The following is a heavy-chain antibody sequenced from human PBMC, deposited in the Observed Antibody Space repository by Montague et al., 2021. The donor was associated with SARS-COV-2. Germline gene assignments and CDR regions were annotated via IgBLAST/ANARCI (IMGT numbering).Heavy chain of an antibody. V-gene: IGHV4-61*01. CDR1: GGSVSSGSYY. CDR3: ARDPWRITIFGVVTRYGMDV. J-gene: IGHJ6*02. D-gene: IGHD3-3*01. Sequence: SETLSLTCTVSGGSVSSGSYYWSWIRQPPGKGLEWIGYTYYSGSTNYNPSLKSRVTISVDTSKNQFSLKLSSVTAADTAVYYCARDPWRITIFGVVTRYGMDVGGQGTTVTVSS. CDR2: TYYSGST.